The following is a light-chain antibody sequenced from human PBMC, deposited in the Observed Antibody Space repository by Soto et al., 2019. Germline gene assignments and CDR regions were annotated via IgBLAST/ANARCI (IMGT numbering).Light chain of an antibody. J-gene: IGLJ1*01. Sequence: QSVLTQPPAASGSPGQSVTSSCAGTSSDVGGYNYVSWYQQYPGKGPKLMIYEVSERPSGVPDRCSGSKSGNTALLTVSRLQAEDEADYYCLSYTDTAYVFXTGTKLTV. CDR2: EVS. CDR3: LSYTDTAYV. V-gene: IGLV2-8*01. CDR1: SSDVGGYNY.